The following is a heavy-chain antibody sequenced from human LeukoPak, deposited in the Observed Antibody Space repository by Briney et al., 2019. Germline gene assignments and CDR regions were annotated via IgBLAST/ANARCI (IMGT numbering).Heavy chain of an antibody. Sequence: PGGSLRLSCAAAGFTFDDYGMSWVRPAPGKGLEWVSGINWNGGSTGYADSVKGRFTISRDNAKNSLYLQMNSLRAEDTALYYCAREISGIAVAGTGPYYYYYMDVWGKGTTVTVSS. CDR3: AREISGIAVAGTGPYYYYYMDV. J-gene: IGHJ6*03. CDR1: GFTFDDYG. D-gene: IGHD6-19*01. CDR2: INWNGGST. V-gene: IGHV3-20*04.